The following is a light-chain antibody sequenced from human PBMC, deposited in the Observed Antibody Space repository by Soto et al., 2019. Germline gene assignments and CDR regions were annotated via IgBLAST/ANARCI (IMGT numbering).Light chain of an antibody. CDR2: EVN. V-gene: IGLV2-8*01. Sequence: QSSLTQPPPASGSPGQSVTIPCTGNSRDVGGYNYVSWYQQHPGQAPKLMIYEVNKRPSGVPDRFSGSKSGHTASLTVSGLQAEDEADYYCSSYAGSNSYVFGTGTKSPS. J-gene: IGLJ1*01. CDR3: SSYAGSNSYV. CDR1: SRDVGGYNY.